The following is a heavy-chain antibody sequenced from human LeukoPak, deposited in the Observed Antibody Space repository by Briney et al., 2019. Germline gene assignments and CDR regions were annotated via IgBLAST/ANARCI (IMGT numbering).Heavy chain of an antibody. J-gene: IGHJ3*02. D-gene: IGHD5/OR15-5a*01. V-gene: IGHV4-59*01. CDR2: IYYSGST. Sequence: PSETLSFTCTGSGVSISSYYWSWLRQPPAKGLEWLGYIYYSGSTNYNPSLKSGVTISVDTSKNQFSLKLSSVTAADTAVYYCARTLRLKSAFDIWGQGTMVTVSS. CDR3: ARTLRLKSAFDI. CDR1: GVSISSYY.